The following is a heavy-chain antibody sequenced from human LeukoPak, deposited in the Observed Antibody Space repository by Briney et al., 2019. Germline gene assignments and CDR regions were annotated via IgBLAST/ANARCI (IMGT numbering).Heavy chain of an antibody. D-gene: IGHD6-6*01. CDR3: ARGDKYSSSSYFDY. V-gene: IGHV3-21*01. Sequence: GGSLRLSCAASGFTFSSYSMNWVRQAPGKGLECVSSISSSSSYIYYADSVKGRFTISRDNAKNSLYLQMNSLRAEDTAVYYCARGDKYSSSSYFDYWGQGTLVTVSS. J-gene: IGHJ4*02. CDR2: ISSSSSYI. CDR1: GFTFSSYS.